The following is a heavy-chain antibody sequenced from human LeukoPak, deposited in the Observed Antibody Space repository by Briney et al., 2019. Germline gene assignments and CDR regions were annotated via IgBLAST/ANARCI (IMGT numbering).Heavy chain of an antibody. J-gene: IGHJ3*01. CDR2: IKEDGSDK. D-gene: IGHD3-22*01. CDR1: EFTFSNHW. V-gene: IGHV3-7*01. Sequence: VQPGGSLLLSCAASEFTFSNHWMSWVRQAPGRGLGWVANIKEDGSDKSYVDSVRGRFIISRDNAKHSLYLQMNSLRDGDTAVYYCARESSGYYYEDGLDFWGQGTLVTVSS. CDR3: ARESSGYYYEDGLDF.